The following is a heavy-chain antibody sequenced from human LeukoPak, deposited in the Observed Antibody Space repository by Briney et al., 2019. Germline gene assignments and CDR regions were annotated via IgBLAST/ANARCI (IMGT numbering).Heavy chain of an antibody. Sequence: SETLSLTCAVYGGSISGFYYTWIRQPPGKGLEWIGEIDHSGDTNYNPSLKSRAIVSVDTSKSQFSLKLTSVTAADTAVYYCARGASILYYYDSSGSSYYFDYWGQGTLVTVSS. CDR3: ARGASILYYYDSSGSSYYFDY. J-gene: IGHJ4*02. CDR2: IDHSGDT. CDR1: GGSISGFY. V-gene: IGHV4-34*01. D-gene: IGHD3-22*01.